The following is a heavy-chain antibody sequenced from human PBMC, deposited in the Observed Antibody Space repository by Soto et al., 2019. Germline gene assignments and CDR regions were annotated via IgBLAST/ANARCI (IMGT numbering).Heavy chain of an antibody. CDR3: ARDAVGLVVTATRAGGWFDP. V-gene: IGHV1-69*01. Sequence: QVRLVQSGAEVKKPGSSVKVSCQASGGSFSNYAISWVRQAPGQGLEWMGGIIPILGTGTYAQKFQGRVTITADESTSTANMELSSLRSEDTAVYYCARDAVGLVVTATRAGGWFDPWGQGTLVTVSS. CDR2: IIPILGTG. J-gene: IGHJ5*02. D-gene: IGHD2-15*01. CDR1: GGSFSNYA.